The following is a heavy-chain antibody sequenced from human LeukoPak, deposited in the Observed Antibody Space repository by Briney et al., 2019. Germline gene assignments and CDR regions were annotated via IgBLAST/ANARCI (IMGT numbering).Heavy chain of an antibody. CDR2: ISGSGGST. CDR1: GFTFSSYA. Sequence: GGSLRLSCAAPGFTFSSYAMSWVRQAPGKGLEWVSVISGSGGSTYYTDSVKGRFTISRDNSKNTLYLQMNSLRAEDTAIYYCAKSTTSSGSSKTPFDYWGRGTLVTVSS. J-gene: IGHJ4*02. V-gene: IGHV3-23*01. CDR3: AKSTTSSGSSKTPFDY. D-gene: IGHD1-26*01.